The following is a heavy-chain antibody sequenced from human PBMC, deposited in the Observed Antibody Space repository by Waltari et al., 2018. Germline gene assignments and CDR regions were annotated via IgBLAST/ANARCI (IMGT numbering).Heavy chain of an antibody. Sequence: EVPLLESGGGLVQPGGYLRLSCAASGVPFWSNTMPWVRQAPGKGMEWVSSIGGHGISTLYADSVKGRFTISRDNSKNTLHLQLNRLRAEDTAVYYCVRDGSSISNARSDNWFDHWGQGTLVTVSS. J-gene: IGHJ5*02. CDR3: VRDGSSISNARSDNWFDH. V-gene: IGHV3-23*01. CDR1: GVPFWSNT. CDR2: IGGHGIST. D-gene: IGHD2-8*01.